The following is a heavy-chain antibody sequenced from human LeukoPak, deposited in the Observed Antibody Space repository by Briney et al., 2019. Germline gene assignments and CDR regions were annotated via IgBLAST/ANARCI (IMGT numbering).Heavy chain of an antibody. Sequence: SETLSLTCAVYGGSFSGYYWSWIRQPPGKGLEWIGEINHSGSTNYNPSLKSRVTISVDTSKSQFSLKLSSVTAADTAVYYCARGRGRDIVVVVAATKTFDYWGQGTLVTVSS. CDR1: GGSFSGYY. D-gene: IGHD2-15*01. CDR2: INHSGST. CDR3: ARGRGRDIVVVVAATKTFDY. J-gene: IGHJ4*02. V-gene: IGHV4-34*01.